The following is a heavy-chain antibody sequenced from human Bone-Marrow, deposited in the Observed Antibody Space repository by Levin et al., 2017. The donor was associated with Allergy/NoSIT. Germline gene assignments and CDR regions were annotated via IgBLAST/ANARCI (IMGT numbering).Heavy chain of an antibody. CDR3: ARGLNYDFWSGSTPNYFDY. CDR1: GYTFTSYG. J-gene: IGHJ4*02. CDR2: ISAYNGNT. Sequence: GESLKISCKASGYTFTSYGISWVRQAPGQGLEWMGWISAYNGNTNYAQKLQGRVTMTTDTSTSTAYMELRSLRSDDTAVYYCARGLNYDFWSGSTPNYFDYWGQGTLVTVSS. D-gene: IGHD3-3*01. V-gene: IGHV1-18*01.